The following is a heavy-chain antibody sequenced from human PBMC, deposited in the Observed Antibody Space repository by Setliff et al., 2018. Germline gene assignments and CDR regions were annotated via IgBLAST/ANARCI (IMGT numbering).Heavy chain of an antibody. D-gene: IGHD3-3*01. CDR3: ARMSGFQYMDV. V-gene: IGHV4-39*02. Sequence: SETLSLTCAVSGDSIKSNAYYWGWIRQSPVRGLEWIGSVHSSGTTHYNPSLKSRVTISVDSAKNHFSLNLRSVTAADTAVYYCARMSGFQYMDVWGKGTTVTVSS. CDR2: VHSSGTT. J-gene: IGHJ6*03. CDR1: GDSIKSNAYY.